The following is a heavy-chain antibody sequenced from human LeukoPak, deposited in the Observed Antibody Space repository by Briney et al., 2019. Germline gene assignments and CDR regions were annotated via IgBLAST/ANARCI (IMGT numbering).Heavy chain of an antibody. D-gene: IGHD6-13*01. CDR2: ISYDGRNT. Sequence: PGRSLRLSCAASRFSFRSYDMHWVRQAPGKGLEWVAVISYDGRNTYYTDSVKGRFTISRDNSKNTLYLQMNSLRPEDTAVYYCAKDGQLGGSSWFTLYFDSWGQGTLVTVSS. V-gene: IGHV3-30*18. CDR3: AKDGQLGGSSWFTLYFDS. CDR1: RFSFRSYD. J-gene: IGHJ4*02.